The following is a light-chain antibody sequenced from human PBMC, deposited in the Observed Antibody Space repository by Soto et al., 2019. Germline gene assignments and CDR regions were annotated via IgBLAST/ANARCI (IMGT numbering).Light chain of an antibody. V-gene: IGKV4-1*01. CDR1: QXVLYSSNNKNY. J-gene: IGKJ5*01. Sequence: DIVLTHSPDSLAVSLVERAPINXXSTQXVLYSSNNKNYLAWYQQRPGQPPXXLIYWASTRESGVPDRFSGSGSGTNFTLTISSLQAEDVAVYYCQQYYSTITFGQGTRLEIK. CDR2: WAS. CDR3: QQYYSTIT.